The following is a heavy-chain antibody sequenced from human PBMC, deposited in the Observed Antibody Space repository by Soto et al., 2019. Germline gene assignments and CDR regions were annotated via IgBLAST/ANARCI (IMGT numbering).Heavy chain of an antibody. J-gene: IGHJ6*02. CDR3: ARGGYCTNGVCYTDSYYGMAV. D-gene: IGHD2-8*01. CDR2: ISYDGGNK. V-gene: IGHV3-30-3*01. Sequence: QVQLVESGGGVVQPGRSLRLSCAASGFTFSNYAIHWVRQAPGKGLEWVALISYDGGNKYYADSVKGRFTISRDNSKNALFLQMNSLRAEDTAVYYCARGGYCTNGVCYTDSYYGMAVWGQGTTVTVSS. CDR1: GFTFSNYA.